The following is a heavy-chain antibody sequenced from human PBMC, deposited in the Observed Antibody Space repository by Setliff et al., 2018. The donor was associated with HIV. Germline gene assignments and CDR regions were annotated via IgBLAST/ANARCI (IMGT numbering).Heavy chain of an antibody. J-gene: IGHJ4*02. D-gene: IGHD3-22*01. CDR2: ISPNNLNT. CDR3: ARSCRSSGYCHFDY. CDR1: GYTFDGHY. Sequence: ASVKVSCKTSGYTFDGHYLHWVRQAPGQGLEWMGRISPNNLNTQYAKNFQGRVTMTWDTSTSTGYMEVYRLRSDDTAVYFCARSCRSSGYCHFDYWGKGTLVTVSS. V-gene: IGHV1-2*06.